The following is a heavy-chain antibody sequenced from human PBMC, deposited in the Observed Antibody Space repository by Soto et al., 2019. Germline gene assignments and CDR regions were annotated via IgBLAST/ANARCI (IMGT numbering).Heavy chain of an antibody. Sequence: PVKVSCKASGGTFSSYAISWVRQAPGQGLEWMGGIIPIFGTANYAQKFQGRVTITADESTSTAYMELSSLRSEDTAVYYCARGANDYGDFDDAFGIWGQGTMVTVSS. CDR3: ARGANDYGDFDDAFGI. V-gene: IGHV1-69*13. CDR2: IIPIFGTA. D-gene: IGHD4-17*01. J-gene: IGHJ3*02. CDR1: GGTFSSYA.